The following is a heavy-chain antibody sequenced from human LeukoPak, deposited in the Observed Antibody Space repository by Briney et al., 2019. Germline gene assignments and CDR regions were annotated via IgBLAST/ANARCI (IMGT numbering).Heavy chain of an antibody. V-gene: IGHV4-39*01. J-gene: IGHJ4*02. CDR1: GGSISSSSYY. CDR2: IYYSGST. CDR3: ARTYKFLEDY. Sequence: SETLSLTCTVSGGSISSSSYYWGWIRQPPGKGLEWIGSIYYSGSTYYNPSLKSRVTISVDTSKNQFSLKLSSVTAADTAVYYCARTYKFLEDYWGQGTLVTVSS. D-gene: IGHD1-14*01.